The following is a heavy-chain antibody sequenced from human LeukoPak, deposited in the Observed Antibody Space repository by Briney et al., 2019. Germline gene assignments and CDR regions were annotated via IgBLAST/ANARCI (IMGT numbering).Heavy chain of an antibody. Sequence: SETLSLACTVSGGSISGSYWSWIRQPPGKGLEWIAYMYNSGSTNYNPSLKSRVTISIDTSKNQFSLKLSSLTAADTAVYYCATYYYDSSGHFDYWGQGTLVAVSS. J-gene: IGHJ4*02. CDR3: ATYYYDSSGHFDY. CDR1: GGSISGSY. D-gene: IGHD3-22*01. V-gene: IGHV4-59*01. CDR2: MYNSGST.